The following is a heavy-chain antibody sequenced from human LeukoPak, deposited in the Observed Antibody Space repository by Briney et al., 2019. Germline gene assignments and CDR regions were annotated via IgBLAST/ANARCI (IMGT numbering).Heavy chain of an antibody. CDR3: ARARPLYCSGGSCDWFDP. D-gene: IGHD2-15*01. CDR2: IYYSGST. J-gene: IGHJ5*02. Sequence: PSETLSLTCTVSGGSISSYYWSWIRQPPGKGLEWIGYIYYSGSTNYNPSLKSRVTISVDTSKNQFSLKLSSVTAADTAVYYCARARPLYCSGGSCDWFDPWGQGTLVTVS. CDR1: GGSISSYY. V-gene: IGHV4-59*01.